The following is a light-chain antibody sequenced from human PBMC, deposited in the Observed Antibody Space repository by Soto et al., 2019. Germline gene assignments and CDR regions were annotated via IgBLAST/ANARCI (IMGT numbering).Light chain of an antibody. Sequence: EIVLRQSPGTLSLSPGERATLSCRASQRVSSNYLAWYQQKPGQAPRLLIYGASSRATGIPDRFSGSGSGTDFTLTISRLEPGDFAVYYCQQYGSTFGQGTKLEIK. CDR3: QQYGST. V-gene: IGKV3-20*01. CDR1: QRVSSNY. J-gene: IGKJ2*01. CDR2: GAS.